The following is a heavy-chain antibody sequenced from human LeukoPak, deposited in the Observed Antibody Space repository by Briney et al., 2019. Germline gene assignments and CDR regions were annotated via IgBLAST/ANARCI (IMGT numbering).Heavy chain of an antibody. J-gene: IGHJ3*02. CDR3: ARGVATNHDAFNI. D-gene: IGHD2-15*01. Sequence: SVKVSGKASGGTFNTYVFSWVRQAPGQGLEWMGSILPILGQPDYGQKFQGRVSITADKSTSTVYMELITLRSDDTAVYYCARGVATNHDAFNIWGQGTLVTVSS. CDR1: GGTFNTYV. CDR2: ILPILGQP. V-gene: IGHV1-69*10.